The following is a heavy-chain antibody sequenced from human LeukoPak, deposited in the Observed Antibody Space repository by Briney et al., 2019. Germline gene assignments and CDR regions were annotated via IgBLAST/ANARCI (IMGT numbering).Heavy chain of an antibody. CDR1: GGSIGTYS. D-gene: IGHD3-3*01. J-gene: IGHJ4*02. CDR2: INHSGST. CDR3: ARGQFLEWLLESYYFDY. V-gene: IGHV4-34*01. Sequence: SETLSLTCTVSGGSIGTYSWNWIRQPPGKGLEWIGEINHSGSTNYNPSLKSRVTISVDTSKNQFSLKLSSVTAADTAVYYCARGQFLEWLLESYYFDYWGQGTLVTVSS.